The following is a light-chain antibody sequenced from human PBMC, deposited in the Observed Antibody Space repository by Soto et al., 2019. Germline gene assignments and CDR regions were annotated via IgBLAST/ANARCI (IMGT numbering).Light chain of an antibody. CDR2: AAS. CDR1: QSISSSY. J-gene: IGKJ2*01. V-gene: IGKV3-20*01. CDR3: QLYGSSSYT. Sequence: EIVLTQSPGTLSLSPGERATLSCRASQSISSSYLAWYQQKPGQAPRLLIYAASSRATGIPDRFSGSGSGTDFTRTSSRLEPEDFAVYYCQLYGSSSYTFGQGTQLEIK.